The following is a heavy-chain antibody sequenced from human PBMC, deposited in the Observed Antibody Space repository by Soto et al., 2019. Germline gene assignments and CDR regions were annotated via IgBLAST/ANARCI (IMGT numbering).Heavy chain of an antibody. CDR1: GFTFSSYW. CDR3: ARVSYFNGWIFDY. Sequence: VGSLRLSCAASGFTFSSYWMSWVRQAPGKGLEWVANIKLDGSEKYYVDSVRGRFTLSRDNARNSLQLQMNSLRAEDTAIYFCARVSYFNGWIFDYWGQGTLVTVSS. J-gene: IGHJ4*01. V-gene: IGHV3-7*01. D-gene: IGHD6-19*01. CDR2: IKLDGSEK.